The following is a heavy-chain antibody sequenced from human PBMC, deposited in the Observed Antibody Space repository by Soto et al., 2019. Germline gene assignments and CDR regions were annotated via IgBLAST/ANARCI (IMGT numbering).Heavy chain of an antibody. CDR2: ISYDGNIK. CDR3: AREGSYHTHWTSLAD. J-gene: IGHJ4*02. V-gene: IGHV3-30-3*01. D-gene: IGHD1-1*01. Sequence: PGGSLRLSCAASGFTFSNYAMHWVRQAPGKGLEWVAVISYDGNIKYYADSVKGRFTISRDNSKNTLYLQMNSLRAEDTAVYYCAREGSYHTHWTSLADWGQGTLVTVSS. CDR1: GFTFSNYA.